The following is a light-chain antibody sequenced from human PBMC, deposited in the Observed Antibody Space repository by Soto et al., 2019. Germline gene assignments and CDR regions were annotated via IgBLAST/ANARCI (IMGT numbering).Light chain of an antibody. V-gene: IGKV1-39*01. CDR2: AAS. Sequence: DIQLTQSPPSLSATVGDRVTITCRASQTIDSYLNWFQQKPGMAPKLLIYAASKLQSGVPSRFRGSGSGTDFTLTIRSLQPEDFATYYCQQSNSFPRTFGGGTKVDIK. CDR3: QQSNSFPRT. CDR1: QTIDSY. J-gene: IGKJ4*01.